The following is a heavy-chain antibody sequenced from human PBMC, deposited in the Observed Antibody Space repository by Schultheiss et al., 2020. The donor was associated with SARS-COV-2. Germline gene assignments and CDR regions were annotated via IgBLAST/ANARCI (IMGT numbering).Heavy chain of an antibody. CDR3: ARERYYDFWSGMGYYYYYGMDV. J-gene: IGHJ6*02. Sequence: GGSLRLSCAASGFTFSSYDMHWVRQATGNGLEWVSAISGSGGSTYYADSVKGRFTISRDNSKNTLYLKMNSLRAEDTAVYYCARERYYDFWSGMGYYYYYGMDVWGQGTTVTVSS. CDR2: ISGSGGST. CDR1: GFTFSSYD. V-gene: IGHV3-23*01. D-gene: IGHD3-3*01.